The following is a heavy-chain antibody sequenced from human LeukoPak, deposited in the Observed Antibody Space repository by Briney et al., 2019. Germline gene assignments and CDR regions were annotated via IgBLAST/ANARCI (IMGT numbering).Heavy chain of an antibody. CDR1: GFTFSSYS. CDR3: ARHTKNRISSSWDGIDY. CDR2: ISSSSSYI. J-gene: IGHJ4*02. V-gene: IGHV3-21*01. Sequence: GGSLRHSCAASGFTFSSYSMNWVRQAPGKGLKWVSSISSSSSYIYYADSVEGGFTISRDNAKNSLYLQMNSLRAEDTAVYYCARHTKNRISSSWDGIDYWGQGTLVTVSS. D-gene: IGHD6-13*01.